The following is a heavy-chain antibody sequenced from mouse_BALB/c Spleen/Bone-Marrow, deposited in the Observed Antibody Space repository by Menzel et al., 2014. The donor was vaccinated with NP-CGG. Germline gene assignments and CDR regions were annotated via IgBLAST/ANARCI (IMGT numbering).Heavy chain of an antibody. V-gene: IGHV4-1*02. CDR3: ARLGDSGCFAY. CDR1: GFDFSRYW. J-gene: IGHJ3*01. D-gene: IGHD2-13*01. CDR2: INPDSSTI. Sequence: EVKLVESGGGLVQPGGSLKLSCAASGFDFSRYWMSWVRQAPGRGLEWIGEINPDSSTINYTPSLKDKFIISRDNAKNPLSLKIRKWRSEDTAFYYWARLGDSGCFAYWAQGPLATVSA.